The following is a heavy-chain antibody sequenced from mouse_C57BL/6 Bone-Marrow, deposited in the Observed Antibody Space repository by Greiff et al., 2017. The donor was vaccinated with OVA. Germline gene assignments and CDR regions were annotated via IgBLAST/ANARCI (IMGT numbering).Heavy chain of an antibody. CDR1: GFSLTSYG. D-gene: IGHD2-4*01. V-gene: IGHV2-2*01. J-gene: IGHJ4*01. CDR3: AKYYDYDGYAMDY. Sequence: VQVVESGPGLVQPSQSLSITCTVSGFSLTSYGVHWVRQSPGKGLEWLGVIWSGGSTDYNAAFISRLSISKDNSKSQVFFKMNSLQADDTAIYYCAKYYDYDGYAMDYWGQGTSVTVSS. CDR2: IWSGGST.